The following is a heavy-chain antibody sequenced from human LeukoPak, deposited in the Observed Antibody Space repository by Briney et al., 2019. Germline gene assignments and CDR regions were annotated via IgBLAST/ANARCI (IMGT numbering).Heavy chain of an antibody. CDR2: IYYSGST. V-gene: IGHV4-30-4*01. CDR1: GGSISSADYY. Sequence: SETLSLTCTVSGGSISSADYYWSWIRQSPGKGLEWIGYIYYSGSTYYNASLKSRVTMSVDTSKNQFSLKLSSVTAAGTAVYYCARTESTYYYFDYWGQGTLVTVSS. J-gene: IGHJ4*02. CDR3: ARTESTYYYFDY. D-gene: IGHD2-21*01.